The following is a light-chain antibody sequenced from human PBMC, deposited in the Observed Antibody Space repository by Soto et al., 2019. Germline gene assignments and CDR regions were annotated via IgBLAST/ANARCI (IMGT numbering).Light chain of an antibody. V-gene: IGKV3-15*01. CDR2: GAS. Sequence: EIVMTQSPATLSVSPGERATLSCRASQSVSINLAWYQQKPGQAPRLLIYGASTRATGIPARFSGSGSATEFTLTISSLQSEDFAVYYCQQYNNWPPYTFGQGTKLEIK. J-gene: IGKJ2*01. CDR3: QQYNNWPPYT. CDR1: QSVSIN.